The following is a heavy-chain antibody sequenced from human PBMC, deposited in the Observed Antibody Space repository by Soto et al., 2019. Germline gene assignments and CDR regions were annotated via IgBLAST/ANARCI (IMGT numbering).Heavy chain of an antibody. J-gene: IGHJ4*02. D-gene: IGHD5-12*01. V-gene: IGHV1-8*01. CDR1: GYTFTSYD. Sequence: ASVKVSCKASGYTFTSYDINWVRQATGQGLEWMGWMNPNSGNTGYAQKFQGRVTMTRNTSISTAYMELSSLRSEDTAVYYCARHKGTVTVYGGGYDSEFDYWGQGILVTVSS. CDR2: MNPNSGNT. CDR3: ARHKGTVTVYGGGYDSEFDY.